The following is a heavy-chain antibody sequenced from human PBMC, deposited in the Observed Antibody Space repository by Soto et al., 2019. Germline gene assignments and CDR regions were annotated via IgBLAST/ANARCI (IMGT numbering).Heavy chain of an antibody. CDR2: IYYSGST. D-gene: IGHD1-7*01. Sequence: QVQLQESGPGLVKPSQTLSLTCTVSGGSISSGGYYWSWIRQHPGKGLEWIGYIYYSGSTYYNPALKSRVTISVDTSKNQSSLKLSSVTAPDTAVYYCARVFRGETGTFLEGMDVWGQGTTVTVSS. CDR1: GGSISSGGYY. J-gene: IGHJ6*02. CDR3: ARVFRGETGTFLEGMDV. V-gene: IGHV4-31*03.